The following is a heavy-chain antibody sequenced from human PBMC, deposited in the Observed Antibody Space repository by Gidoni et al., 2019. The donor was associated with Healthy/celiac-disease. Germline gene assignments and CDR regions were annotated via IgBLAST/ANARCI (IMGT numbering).Heavy chain of an antibody. J-gene: IGHJ4*02. Sequence: EVQLVESGGGLVQPGGSLRLSCAASGFTFSSYEMNWVRQAPGKGLEWVSYISSSGSTIYYADSVKGRFTISRDNAKNSLYLQMNSLRAEDTAVYYCARGLVGVTSDYWGQGTLVTVSS. CDR1: GFTFSSYE. D-gene: IGHD2-21*02. V-gene: IGHV3-48*03. CDR3: ARGLVGVTSDY. CDR2: ISSSGSTI.